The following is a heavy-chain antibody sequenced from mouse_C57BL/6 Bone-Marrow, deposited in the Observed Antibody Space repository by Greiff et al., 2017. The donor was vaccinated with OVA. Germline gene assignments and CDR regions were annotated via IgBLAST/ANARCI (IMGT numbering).Heavy chain of an antibody. J-gene: IGHJ1*03. D-gene: IGHD1-1*01. V-gene: IGHV1-82*01. CDR2: IYPGDGDT. CDR1: GYAFSSSW. CDR3: ARSGSSLWYFDV. Sequence: MQLQESGPELVKPGASVKISCKASGYAFSSSWMNWVKQRPGKGLEWIGRIYPGDGDTNYNGKFKGKATLTADKSSSTAYMQLSSLTSEDSAVYFCARSGSSLWYFDVWGTGTTVTVSS.